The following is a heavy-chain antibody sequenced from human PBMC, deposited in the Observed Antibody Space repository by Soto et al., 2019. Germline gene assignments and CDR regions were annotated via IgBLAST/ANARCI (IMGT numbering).Heavy chain of an antibody. CDR2: NIPIFGTA. CDR1: GGTFSSYA. D-gene: IGHD3-22*01. CDR3: ASGPDYYDSSGYYYNWFDP. V-gene: IGHV1-69*13. Sequence: SVKVSCKASGGTFSSYAISWVRQAPGQGLEWMGGNIPIFGTANYAQKFQGRVTITADESTSTAYMELSSLRSEDTAVYYCASGPDYYDSSGYYYNWFDPWGQGTLVTVSS. J-gene: IGHJ5*02.